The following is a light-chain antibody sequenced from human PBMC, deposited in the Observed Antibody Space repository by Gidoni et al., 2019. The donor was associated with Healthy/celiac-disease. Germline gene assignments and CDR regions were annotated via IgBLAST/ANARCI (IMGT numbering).Light chain of an antibody. CDR2: GAS. V-gene: IGKV3-20*01. Sequence: EPVLTQSPGTLSLSPGERATISCRASQSVSSSYLAWYQQKPGQAPRLLIYGASSRATGIPDRFSGSGSGTDFTLTISRLEPEDFAVYYCQQYGSSPKTFGQGTKVEIK. CDR3: QQYGSSPKT. J-gene: IGKJ1*01. CDR1: QSVSSSY.